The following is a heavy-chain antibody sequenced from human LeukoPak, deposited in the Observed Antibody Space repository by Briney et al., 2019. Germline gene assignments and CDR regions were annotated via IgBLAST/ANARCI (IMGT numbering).Heavy chain of an antibody. CDR3: AREVDIVATSLGD. CDR2: ISSRSRTI. CDR1: GFTFSTYI. Sequence: GGSLRLSCAASGFTFSTYIMNWVRQAPGKGLEWVSYISSRSRTIYYADSVKGRFTISRDNAKNSLFLQMNSLRAEDTAVYYCAREVDIVATSLGDWGQGTLVTVSS. V-gene: IGHV3-48*01. D-gene: IGHD5-12*01. J-gene: IGHJ4*02.